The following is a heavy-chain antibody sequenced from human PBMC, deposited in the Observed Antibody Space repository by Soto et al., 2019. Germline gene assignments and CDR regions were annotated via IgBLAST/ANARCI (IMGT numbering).Heavy chain of an antibody. CDR1: GFTFSSYA. D-gene: IGHD3-22*01. CDR2: ISGSGGST. V-gene: IGHV3-23*01. Sequence: GGSLRLSCAASGFTFSSYAMSWVRQAPGKGLEWVSAISGSGGSTYYADSVKGRFTISRDNSKNTLYLQMNSLRAEDTDVYYCAKEPPPMIVEEGRFFDYWGQGTRVTVSS. CDR3: AKEPPPMIVEEGRFFDY. J-gene: IGHJ4*02.